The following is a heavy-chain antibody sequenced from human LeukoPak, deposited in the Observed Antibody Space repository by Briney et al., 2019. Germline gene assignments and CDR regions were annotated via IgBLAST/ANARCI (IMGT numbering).Heavy chain of an antibody. CDR1: GFTFDDYA. D-gene: IGHD3-10*01. CDR3: VRGFGDYYGSGSSNYFDY. J-gene: IGHJ4*02. V-gene: IGHV3-9*01. CDR2: ISWNSGSI. Sequence: GGSLRLSCAASGFTFDDYAMHWVRQAPGKGLEWVSGISWNSGSIGYVDSVKGRFTISRDNAKNSLYLQMNSLRAEDTALYYCVRGFGDYYGSGSSNYFDYWGQGTLVTVSS.